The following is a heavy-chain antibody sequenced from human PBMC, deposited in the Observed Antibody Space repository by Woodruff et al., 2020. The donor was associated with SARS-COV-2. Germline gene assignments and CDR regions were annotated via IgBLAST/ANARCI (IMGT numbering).Heavy chain of an antibody. D-gene: IGHD6-13*01. J-gene: IGHJ4*02. V-gene: IGHV4-39*01. Sequence: SRVTISVDTSKNQFSLKLSSVTAADTAVYYCARLIDSSSWYKGFDYWGQGTLVTVSS. CDR3: ARLIDSSSWYKGFDY.